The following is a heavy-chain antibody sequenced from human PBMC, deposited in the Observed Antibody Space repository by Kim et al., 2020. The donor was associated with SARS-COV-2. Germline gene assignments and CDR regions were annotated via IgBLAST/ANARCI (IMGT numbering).Heavy chain of an antibody. CDR2: IDYSGST. CDR1: GGSISSYY. J-gene: IGHJ5*02. V-gene: IGHV4-59*08. D-gene: IGHD6-13*01. Sequence: SETLSLTCTVSGGSISSYYWSWIRQSPGKALEWIGYIDYSGSTNYNPSLKSRVTISVDTSKNQFSLRVSSVTAADTAVYYCARYSSSWNRFDPWGQGTLV. CDR3: ARYSSSWNRFDP.